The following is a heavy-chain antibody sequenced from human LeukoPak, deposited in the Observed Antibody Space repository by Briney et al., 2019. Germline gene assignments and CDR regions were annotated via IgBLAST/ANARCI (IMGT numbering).Heavy chain of an antibody. CDR1: GFTFSSYA. CDR2: ISGSGGST. Sequence: PGGSLRLSCAASGFTFSSYAMSWVGQAPGKGLEWVSAISGSGGSTYYADSVKGRFTISRDNSKNMLYLQMTSLRAEDTAVYYCAKEREQWLVLGVVVYWGQGTLVTVSS. V-gene: IGHV3-23*01. J-gene: IGHJ4*02. CDR3: AKEREQWLVLGVVVY. D-gene: IGHD6-19*01.